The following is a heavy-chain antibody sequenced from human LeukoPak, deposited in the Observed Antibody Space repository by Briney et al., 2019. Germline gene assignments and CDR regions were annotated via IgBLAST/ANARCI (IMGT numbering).Heavy chain of an antibody. Sequence: GGSLRLSCAASGVTLSSYAMSWVRQAPGKGLEWVANIKQDGSEKSYVESVRGRFTISRDNAKNSLYLQLNSLRAEDTALYYCARDNPPDYWGQGTLVTVSS. J-gene: IGHJ4*02. CDR3: ARDNPPDY. V-gene: IGHV3-7*03. CDR2: IKQDGSEK. CDR1: GVTLSSYA.